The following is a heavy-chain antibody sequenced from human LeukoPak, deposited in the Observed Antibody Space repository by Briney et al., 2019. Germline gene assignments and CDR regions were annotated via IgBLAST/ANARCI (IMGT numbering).Heavy chain of an antibody. CDR3: ARDRGAGWFGESDY. D-gene: IGHD3-10*01. CDR1: GYTFTSYA. CDR2: INVGNGNT. V-gene: IGHV1-3*01. J-gene: IGHJ4*02. Sequence: ASVTVSCTASGYTFTSYAMHWVRQAPGQRLEWMGWINVGNGNTKYSQQFQGRVTITRDTSATTAYMELSSLRSEDTAVYYCARDRGAGWFGESDYWGQGTLVTVSS.